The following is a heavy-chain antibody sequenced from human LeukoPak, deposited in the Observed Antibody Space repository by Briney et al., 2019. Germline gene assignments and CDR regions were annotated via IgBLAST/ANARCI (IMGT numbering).Heavy chain of an antibody. Sequence: SQTLSLTCTVSGGSINSGGYYWSWIRQHPGKGLEWIGSIYYSGSTYYNPSLKSRVTISVDTSKNQSSLKLSSVTAADTAVYYCARHVDWSGYYTLSGWFDPWGQGTLVTVSS. J-gene: IGHJ5*02. V-gene: IGHV4-30-2*03. CDR3: ARHVDWSGYYTLSGWFDP. CDR1: GGSINSGGYY. D-gene: IGHD3-3*01. CDR2: IYYSGST.